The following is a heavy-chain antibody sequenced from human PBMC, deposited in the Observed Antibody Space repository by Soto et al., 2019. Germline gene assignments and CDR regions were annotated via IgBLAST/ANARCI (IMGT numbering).Heavy chain of an antibody. D-gene: IGHD2-2*01. CDR1: GYTFSNYG. J-gene: IGHJ5*02. CDR2: ISLYSDGT. CDR3: ARVVPGAEAWFGP. V-gene: IGHV1-18*01. Sequence: SVKVSCRTSGYTFSNYGITWVRQAPGQPLEWLGWISLYSDGTNYAQKFQGRVSMTTDTSTTTAYMELRSLRSDDTAVYYCARVVPGAEAWFGPWGQGTLVTVSS.